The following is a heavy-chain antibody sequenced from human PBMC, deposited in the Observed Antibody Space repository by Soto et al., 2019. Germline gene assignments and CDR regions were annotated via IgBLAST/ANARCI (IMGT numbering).Heavy chain of an antibody. J-gene: IGHJ4*02. Sequence: QVQLVQSGAEVKKPGSSVKVSCKASGGTFSSYTISWVRQAPGQGLEWMGRIIPILGIANYAQKFQGRVTITADKSTSTDCMELRSLRSEDTAVYYCAMEYCSSTSCYRDYWGQGTLVTVSS. V-gene: IGHV1-69*02. CDR3: AMEYCSSTSCYRDY. D-gene: IGHD2-2*02. CDR1: GGTFSSYT. CDR2: IIPILGIA.